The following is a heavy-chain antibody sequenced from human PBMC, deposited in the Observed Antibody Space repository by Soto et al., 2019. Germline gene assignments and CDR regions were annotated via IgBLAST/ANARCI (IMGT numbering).Heavy chain of an antibody. J-gene: IGHJ4*02. Sequence: GGSLRLSCAASGFTVTSNYMSWVRQAPGKGLEWVSVIYSGGGTYYADSVKGRFTISRDNSKNTLYLQMNSLRVEDTAVYYCARDWAYSTTQEFDSWGQGNLVTVSS. CDR3: ARDWAYSTTQEFDS. CDR1: GFTVTSNY. V-gene: IGHV3-66*01. D-gene: IGHD5-12*01. CDR2: IYSGGGT.